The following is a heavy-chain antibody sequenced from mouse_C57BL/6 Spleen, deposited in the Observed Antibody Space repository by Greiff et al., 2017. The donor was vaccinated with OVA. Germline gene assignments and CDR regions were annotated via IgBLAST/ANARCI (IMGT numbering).Heavy chain of an antibody. CDR2: IYPGDGDT. Sequence: VQLQESGPELVKPGASVKISCKASGYAFSSSWMNWVKQRPGKGLEWIGRIYPGDGDTNYNGKFKGKATLTADKSSSTAYMQLSSLTSEDSAIYFCARGNWYFDVWGTGTTVTVSS. CDR1: GYAFSSSW. J-gene: IGHJ1*03. V-gene: IGHV1-82*01. CDR3: ARGNWYFDV. D-gene: IGHD3-1*01.